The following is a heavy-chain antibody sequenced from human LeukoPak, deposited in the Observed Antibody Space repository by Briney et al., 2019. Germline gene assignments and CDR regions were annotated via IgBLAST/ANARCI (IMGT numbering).Heavy chain of an antibody. V-gene: IGHV3-21*01. CDR2: ISSSSSYI. CDR1: GFTFSSYG. D-gene: IGHD3-22*01. CDR3: ARPLAYYDSSGPFDY. J-gene: IGHJ4*02. Sequence: PGGSLRLSCAASGFTFSSYGMNWVRQAPGKGLEWVSSISSSSSYIYYADSVQGRFTITRDNAKNSLYLQMNSLRAEDTAVYYCARPLAYYDSSGPFDYWGQGTLVTVSS.